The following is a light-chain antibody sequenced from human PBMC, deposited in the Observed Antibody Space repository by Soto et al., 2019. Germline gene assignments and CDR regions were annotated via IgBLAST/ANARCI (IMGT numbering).Light chain of an antibody. J-gene: IGKJ4*01. CDR3: QQYNNWPPLT. V-gene: IGKV3-15*01. CDR1: QSVSTN. CDR2: DAS. Sequence: EIVMTQSPATLSVSPGERATLSCRASQSVSTNLAWYQQKPGQAPRLLISDASTRATGIPARLSGSGSGTEFTLTISSLQSEDFAVYYCQQYNNWPPLTFGGGTKVEIK.